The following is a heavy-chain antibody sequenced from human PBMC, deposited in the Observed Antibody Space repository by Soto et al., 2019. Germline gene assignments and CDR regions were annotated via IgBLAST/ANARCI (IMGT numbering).Heavy chain of an antibody. V-gene: IGHV1-46*01. CDR2: INPSGGST. CDR3: ARKRGLLHYYYGMDV. J-gene: IGHJ6*02. D-gene: IGHD1-26*01. CDR1: GYTFTSYY. Sequence: GASVKVSCKASGYTFTSYYMHWVRQAPGQGLEWMGIINPSGGSTSYAQKFQGRVTMTRDTSTSTVYMELSSLRSEDTAVYYCARKRGLLHYYYGMDVWGQGTTVTVSS.